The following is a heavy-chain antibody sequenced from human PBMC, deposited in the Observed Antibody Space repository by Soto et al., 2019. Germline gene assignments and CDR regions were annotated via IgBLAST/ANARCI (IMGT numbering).Heavy chain of an antibody. CDR3: AAYYYDSSGYYYRFDY. Sequence: LSLTCAVSGGSISSGGYSWSWIRQPPGKGLEWIGYIYHSGSTYYNPSLKSRVTISVDRSKNQFSLKLSSVTAADTAVYYCAAYYYDSSGYYYRFDYWGQGTLVTL. D-gene: IGHD3-22*01. J-gene: IGHJ4*02. V-gene: IGHV4-30-2*01. CDR2: IYHSGST. CDR1: GGSISSGGYS.